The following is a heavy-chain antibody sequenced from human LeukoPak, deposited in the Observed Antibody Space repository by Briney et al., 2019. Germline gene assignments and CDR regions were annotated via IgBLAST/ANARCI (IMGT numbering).Heavy chain of an antibody. J-gene: IGHJ4*02. V-gene: IGHV4-59*01. CDR2: IHYSGST. CDR1: GGSISSYY. D-gene: IGHD3-3*01. Sequence: SETLSLTCTVSGGSISSYYWSWIRQPPGKGLEWIGYIHYSGSTNYNPSLKSRVTISVDTSKNQFSLKLSSVTAADTAVYYCARGARSFGELIDYWGQGTLVTVSS. CDR3: ARGARSFGELIDY.